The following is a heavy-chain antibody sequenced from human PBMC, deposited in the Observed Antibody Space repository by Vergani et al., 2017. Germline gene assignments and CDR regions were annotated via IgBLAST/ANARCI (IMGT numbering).Heavy chain of an antibody. CDR3: ARRSGIGYDIFSGTQYFFDF. CDR2: IYRTGRT. CDR1: GFSIDNGYY. V-gene: IGHV4-38-2*01. Sequence: QVQLQESGPGLVKPSETLSLTCAVSGFSIDNGYYWDWIRQPPGKGLEWIGSIYRTGRTHFNPSLKRPVTISVDTSNNHFSLRLNSLTAADTAVYYCARRSGIGYDIFSGTQYFFDFWGQGTLVTVSS. D-gene: IGHD3-9*01. J-gene: IGHJ4*02.